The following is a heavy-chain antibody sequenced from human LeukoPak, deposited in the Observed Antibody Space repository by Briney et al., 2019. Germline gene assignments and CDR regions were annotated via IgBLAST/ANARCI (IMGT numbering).Heavy chain of an antibody. V-gene: IGHV3-21*01. J-gene: IGHJ4*02. CDR3: ARVGYSGYDYLCY. Sequence: GGSLRLSCAASGFTFSSYWIHWVRQAPGKGLEWVSSISSSSSYIYYADSVKGRFTISRDNAKNSLYLQMNSLRAEDTAVYYCARVGYSGYDYLCYWGQGTLVTVSS. D-gene: IGHD5-12*01. CDR2: ISSSSSYI. CDR1: GFTFSSYW.